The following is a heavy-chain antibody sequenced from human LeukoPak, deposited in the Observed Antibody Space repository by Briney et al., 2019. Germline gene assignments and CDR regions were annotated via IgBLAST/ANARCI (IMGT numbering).Heavy chain of an antibody. CDR1: GFTFSNYN. CDR2: ISRSVTHI. V-gene: IGHV3-48*01. J-gene: IGHJ4*02. D-gene: IGHD3-9*01. CDR3: AVFSTGYNDFDY. Sequence: GWALGLSCAASGFTFSNYNMNEVRQAPGKGREGVSYISRSVTHIYYADSLKSRFNTSRDNDKNSLYLQMNSMRAEDTAVYYCAVFSTGYNDFDYWGQGTLVTVSS.